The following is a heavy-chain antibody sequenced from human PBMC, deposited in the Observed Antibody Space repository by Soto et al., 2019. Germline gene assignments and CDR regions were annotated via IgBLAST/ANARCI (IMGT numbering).Heavy chain of an antibody. D-gene: IGHD1-26*01. CDR1: GFSLSTTGVG. V-gene: IGHV2-5*02. J-gene: IGHJ4*02. CDR3: VHATPVNTGSNY. CDR2: IYWDDDK. Sequence: QITLKESGPTLVKPTQTLTLTCTFSGFSLSTTGVGVGWIRQPPGKALDWLALIYWDDDKRYSPSLKSRLTITKDTAKHKLERTRTNTIPIDTATYYCVHATPVNTGSNYWGQGTLGTVSS.